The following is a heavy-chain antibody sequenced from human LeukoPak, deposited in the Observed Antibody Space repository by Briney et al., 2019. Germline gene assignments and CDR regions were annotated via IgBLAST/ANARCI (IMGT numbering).Heavy chain of an antibody. J-gene: IGHJ3*02. V-gene: IGHV4-34*01. CDR2: IYYSGST. Sequence: SETLSLTCAVYGGSFSGYYWSWIRQPPGKGLEWIGSIYYSGSTYYNPSLKSRVTISVDTSKNQFSLKLSSVTAADTAVYYCARHEDSSSWYRDAFDIWGQGTMVTVSS. CDR3: ARHEDSSSWYRDAFDI. D-gene: IGHD6-13*01. CDR1: GGSFSGYY.